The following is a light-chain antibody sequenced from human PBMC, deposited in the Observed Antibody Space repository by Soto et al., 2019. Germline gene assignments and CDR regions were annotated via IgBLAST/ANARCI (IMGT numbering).Light chain of an antibody. CDR3: QQYNNWPIT. CDR1: QTVSSN. Sequence: RVMTQSPATLSVSPGERATLSCRASQTVSSNLAWYQQKPGQAPRLLIYGASTRATGIPARFSGSGSGTEFTLTISSLQSEDFAVYHCQQYNNWPITFGQGTRLEI. V-gene: IGKV3-15*01. CDR2: GAS. J-gene: IGKJ5*01.